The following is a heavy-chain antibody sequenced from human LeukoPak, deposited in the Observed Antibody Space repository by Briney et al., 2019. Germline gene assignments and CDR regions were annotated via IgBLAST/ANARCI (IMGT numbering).Heavy chain of an antibody. CDR1: GFTFNRYS. V-gene: IGHV3-48*01. D-gene: IGHD5-18*01. Sequence: GASLRLSCAASGFTFNRYSMNWVRQAPGKGLEWISYISSSGTTIYYADSVQGRFTISRDNFKNTLYLQMNSLRAEDTAVYYCAALSGGTAMVSLYYYGMDVWGQGTTVTVSS. CDR3: AALSGGTAMVSLYYYGMDV. J-gene: IGHJ6*02. CDR2: ISSSGTTI.